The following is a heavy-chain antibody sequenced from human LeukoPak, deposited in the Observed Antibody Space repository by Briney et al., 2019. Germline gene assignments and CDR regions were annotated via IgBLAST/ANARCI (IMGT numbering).Heavy chain of an antibody. CDR1: GYTFTNFG. Sequence: ASVKVSCKASGYTFTNFGVSWVRQAPGQGLEWMGWISPSSEDTDFPQNFQGRVTMTTDTSTSTAYMELRSLRSDDTAVYYCARGATVTTGFDYWGQGTLVTVSS. CDR2: ISPSSEDT. CDR3: ARGATVTTGFDY. J-gene: IGHJ4*02. D-gene: IGHD4-17*01. V-gene: IGHV1-18*01.